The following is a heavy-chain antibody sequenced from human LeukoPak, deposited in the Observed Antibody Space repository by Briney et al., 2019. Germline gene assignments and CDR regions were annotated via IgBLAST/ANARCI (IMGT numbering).Heavy chain of an antibody. CDR3: ARSSRPITMIVVAPGA. Sequence: ASVKVSCKASGYTFTSYAMHWVRQAPGQRLEWMGWINAGNGNTKYSQKFQGRVTITRDTSASTAYMELSSLRSEDTAVYCCARSSRPITMIVVAPGAWGQGTLVTVSS. D-gene: IGHD3-22*01. CDR1: GYTFTSYA. J-gene: IGHJ4*02. CDR2: INAGNGNT. V-gene: IGHV1-3*01.